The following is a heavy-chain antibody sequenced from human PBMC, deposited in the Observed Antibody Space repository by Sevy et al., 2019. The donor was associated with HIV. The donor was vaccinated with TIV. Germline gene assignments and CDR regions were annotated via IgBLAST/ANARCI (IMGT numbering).Heavy chain of an antibody. CDR3: ARDGARITMVQGVMAYYHGMDV. CDR1: GFTFSTYS. V-gene: IGHV3-21*01. CDR2: ISSSSNYI. D-gene: IGHD3-10*01. J-gene: IGHJ6*02. Sequence: GGSLRLSCAASGFTFSTYSMNWVRQAPGKGLEWVSSISSSSNYIYYADSVKGRFTISRDNAKNSLYLQMNSRRAEDTVLYYCARDGARITMVQGVMAYYHGMDVWGQGTTVTVSS.